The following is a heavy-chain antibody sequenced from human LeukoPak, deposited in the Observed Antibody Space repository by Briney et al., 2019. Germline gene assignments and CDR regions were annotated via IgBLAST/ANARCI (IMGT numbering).Heavy chain of an antibody. D-gene: IGHD2-15*01. CDR1: GFTFSSYA. CDR2: ISGSGGST. Sequence: GGSLRLSCPASGFTFSSYAMSWVRQAPGKGLEWVSAISGSGGSTYYADSVKGRFTISRDNSKNTLYLQMNSLRAEDTAVYYCAPGGGSYYFDYWGQGTLVTVSS. CDR3: APGGGSYYFDY. V-gene: IGHV3-23*01. J-gene: IGHJ4*02.